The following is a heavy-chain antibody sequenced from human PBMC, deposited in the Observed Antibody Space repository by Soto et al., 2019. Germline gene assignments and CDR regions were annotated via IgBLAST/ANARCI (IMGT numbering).Heavy chain of an antibody. CDR2: IHYRGST. CDR1: GGSISGYY. Sequence: SETLSLTCTVSGGSISGYYGSWVRQPPGKGLEWIGYIHYRGSTNYNPSLKSRVTISVDTSKNQFSLKLSSVTAADTAVYYCARILSIADRDYWGQGTLVTVSS. D-gene: IGHD6-6*01. CDR3: ARILSIADRDY. J-gene: IGHJ4*02. V-gene: IGHV4-59*01.